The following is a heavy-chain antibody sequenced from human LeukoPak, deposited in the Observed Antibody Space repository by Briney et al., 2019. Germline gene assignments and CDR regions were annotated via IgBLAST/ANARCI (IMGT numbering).Heavy chain of an antibody. V-gene: IGHV3-23*01. D-gene: IGHD1-1*01. Sequence: GGSLRLSCAASGFTFGSIAMTWVRQAPGKGLEWVASVRSNGDTTYNAHSLKGRFTISRDNSKNTVYLEMKRLRVEDTAIYYSAKGQELDDGFFESWGQGTLVTVSS. CDR2: VRSNGDTT. J-gene: IGHJ4*02. CDR1: GFTFGSIA. CDR3: AKGQELDDGFFES.